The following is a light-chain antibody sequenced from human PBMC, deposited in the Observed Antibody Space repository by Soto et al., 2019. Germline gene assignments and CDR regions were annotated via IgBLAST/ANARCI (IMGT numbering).Light chain of an antibody. CDR3: QQTYSPLTIT. Sequence: DIQMTQSPSSLSASVGDRVTITCRASESIARHLNWYQQKPGKAPKLLIYAASSLQNGVPSRFRGGGSGTDFILTINNLQPVHLAAYFYQQTYSPLTITFGQGTRLQIK. J-gene: IGKJ5*01. CDR1: ESIARH. CDR2: AAS. V-gene: IGKV1-39*01.